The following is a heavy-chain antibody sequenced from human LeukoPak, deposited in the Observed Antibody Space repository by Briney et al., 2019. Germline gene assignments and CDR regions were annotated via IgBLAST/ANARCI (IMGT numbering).Heavy chain of an antibody. D-gene: IGHD3-3*01. CDR1: GFTFSGSA. Sequence: SGGSLRLSCAASGFTFSGSAMHWVRQASGKGLEWVGRIRSKANSYATAYAASVKGRFTISRDDSKNTAYLQMNSLKTEDTAVYYCTRHDHYDSWSGPVPSYYYYGMAVWGQGTTVTVSS. CDR2: IRSKANSYAT. V-gene: IGHV3-73*01. J-gene: IGHJ6*02. CDR3: TRHDHYDSWSGPVPSYYYYGMAV.